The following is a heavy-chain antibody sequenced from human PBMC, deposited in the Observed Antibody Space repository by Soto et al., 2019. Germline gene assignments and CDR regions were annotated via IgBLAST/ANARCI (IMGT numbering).Heavy chain of an antibody. J-gene: IGHJ4*02. CDR2: ISAYNGNT. V-gene: IGHV1-18*01. D-gene: IGHD3-22*01. CDR3: ARDSYYYDSSGYPDFAY. Sequence: GASVKVSCKASGYTFTSYGISWVRQAPGQGLEWMGWISAYNGNTNYAQKLQGRVTMTTDTSTSTAYMELRSLRSDDTAVYYCARDSYYYDSSGYPDFAYWGQGTLVTVSS. CDR1: GYTFTSYG.